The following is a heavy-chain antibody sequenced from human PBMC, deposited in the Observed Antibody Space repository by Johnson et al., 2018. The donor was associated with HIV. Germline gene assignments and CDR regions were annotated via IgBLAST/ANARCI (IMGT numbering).Heavy chain of an antibody. CDR1: GFTFSDYY. J-gene: IGHJ3*02. V-gene: IGHV3-11*04. D-gene: IGHD1-26*01. Sequence: QVQLVESGGDVVQPGRSLRLSCAASGFTFSDYYMSWIRQAPGKELEWVSYISGGGSAIYYADSVKGRFTISRDNAKNSLYLQMNSLRAEDTAVYYCARDRVGATAFDIWGQGTMVTVSS. CDR3: ARDRVGATAFDI. CDR2: ISGGGSAI.